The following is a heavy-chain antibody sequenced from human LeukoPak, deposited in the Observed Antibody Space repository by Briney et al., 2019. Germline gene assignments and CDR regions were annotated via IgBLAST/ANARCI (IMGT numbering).Heavy chain of an antibody. D-gene: IGHD5-12*01. V-gene: IGHV1-46*01. CDR1: GYTFTSYY. CDR2: INPSGGST. CDR3: ERAADIVATIIY. Sequence: ASGKVSCKASGYTFTSYYMHWVRQAPGQELGWRGIINPSGGSTSYAQKSQARVAMTRDTSTGTVYMELSSLSSEDTAVYYCERAADIVATIIYWGQGTLVTVSS. J-gene: IGHJ4*02.